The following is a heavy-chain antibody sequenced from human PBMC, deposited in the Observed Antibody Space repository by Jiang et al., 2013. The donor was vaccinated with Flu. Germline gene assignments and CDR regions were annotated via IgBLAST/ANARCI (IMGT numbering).Heavy chain of an antibody. CDR2: IYYSGET. D-gene: IGHD5-18*01. CDR1: GGSINSGHYY. V-gene: IGHV4-30-4*01. CDR3: GGGAYISGFETAVAS. Sequence: PGLVKPSETLALTCTVSGGSINSGHYYWSWIRQTPGKGLEWIGCIYYSGETDYSPSLRSRAYIATDTSKSQFSLRLRSVTVADTAVYYCGGGAYISGFETAVASWGPGTLVTVSP. J-gene: IGHJ4*02.